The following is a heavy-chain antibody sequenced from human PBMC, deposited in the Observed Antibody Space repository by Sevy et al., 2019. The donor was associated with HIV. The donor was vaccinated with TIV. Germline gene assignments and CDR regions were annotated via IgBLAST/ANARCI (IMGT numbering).Heavy chain of an antibody. Sequence: GESLKISCQGSGYSFTSHWIGWVRHMPGKGLEWMGIIFPDDSDTRYSPSFQGQVTFSAEKSINTAYLQWSSLKASDTAMYYCATSRSGYSDSSGYYIYWGQGTLVTVSS. D-gene: IGHD3-22*01. J-gene: IGHJ4*02. CDR3: ATSRSGYSDSSGYYIY. CDR1: GYSFTSHW. CDR2: IFPDDSDT. V-gene: IGHV5-51*01.